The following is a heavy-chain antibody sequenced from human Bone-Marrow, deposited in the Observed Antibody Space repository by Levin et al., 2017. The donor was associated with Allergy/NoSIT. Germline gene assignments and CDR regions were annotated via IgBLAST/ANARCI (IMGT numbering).Heavy chain of an antibody. CDR1: GYTFTGYY. D-gene: IGHD6-19*01. Sequence: ASVKVSCKASGYTFTGYYMHWVRQAPGQWLEWMGWINPNSGGTNYAQKFQGRVTMTRDTSISTAYMELSRLRSDDTAVYYCARVPFRQWLVHWFDPWGQGTLVTVSS. J-gene: IGHJ5*02. CDR3: ARVPFRQWLVHWFDP. V-gene: IGHV1-2*02. CDR2: INPNSGGT.